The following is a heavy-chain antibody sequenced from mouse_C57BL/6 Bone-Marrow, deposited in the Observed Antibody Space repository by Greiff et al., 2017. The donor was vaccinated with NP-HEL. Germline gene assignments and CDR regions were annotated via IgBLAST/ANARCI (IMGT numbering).Heavy chain of an antibody. CDR3: AGPYGSSYVGHGYFDV. CDR2: IYPGDGDT. Sequence: VQLQQSGAELVKPGASVKISCKASGYAFSSYWMNWVKQRPGKGLEWIGQIYPGDGDTNYNGKFKGKATLTADKSSSTAYMQLSSLTSEDSAVYFFAGPYGSSYVGHGYFDVWGTGTTVTVSS. D-gene: IGHD1-1*01. J-gene: IGHJ1*03. V-gene: IGHV1-80*01. CDR1: GYAFSSYW.